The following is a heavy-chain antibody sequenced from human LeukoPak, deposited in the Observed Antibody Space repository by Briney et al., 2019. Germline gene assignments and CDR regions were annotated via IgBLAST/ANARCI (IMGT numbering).Heavy chain of an antibody. CDR1: GGTFSSYT. D-gene: IGHD3-10*01. CDR3: ARPSLSGMVRGNWYFDL. Sequence: ASVKVSCKASGGTFSSYTISWVRQAPVHGLEWMGRVIPILGIANYAQKFQGRVTITADKSTSTAYMELSSLRSEDTAVYYCARPSLSGMVRGNWYFDLWGRGTLVTVSS. V-gene: IGHV1-69*02. CDR2: VIPILGIA. J-gene: IGHJ2*01.